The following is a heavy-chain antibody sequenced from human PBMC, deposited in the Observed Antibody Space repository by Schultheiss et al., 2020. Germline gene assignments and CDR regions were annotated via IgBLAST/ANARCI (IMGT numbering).Heavy chain of an antibody. CDR2: ISYDGSNK. CDR3: ARDGTSYYYDSSGYLNDQYDFDY. Sequence: GGSMRLPCAASGFTFSSYAMHWVRQAPGKGLEWVAVISYDGSNKYYADSVKGRFTISRDNSKNTLYLQMNSLRAEDTAVYYCARDGTSYYYDSSGYLNDQYDFDYWGXGTLVTVAS. CDR1: GFTFSSYA. J-gene: IGHJ4*02. D-gene: IGHD3-22*01. V-gene: IGHV3-30*04.